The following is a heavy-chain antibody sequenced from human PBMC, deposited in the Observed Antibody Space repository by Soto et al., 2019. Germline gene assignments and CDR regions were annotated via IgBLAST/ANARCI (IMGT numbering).Heavy chain of an antibody. Sequence: EVQLVESGGGLVQPGGSLRLSCEACLFTFSRYWMTWVRLAPGKGLEWVANIRQDGSEKYYVDSVKGRFTISRDNAKNSLSLQMNNLRPDDTAVYYCARAGSNYFASGSSLPYYMDVWGKGTTVTVSS. CDR1: LFTFSRYW. J-gene: IGHJ6*03. CDR2: IRQDGSEK. V-gene: IGHV3-7*01. D-gene: IGHD3-10*01. CDR3: ARAGSNYFASGSSLPYYMDV.